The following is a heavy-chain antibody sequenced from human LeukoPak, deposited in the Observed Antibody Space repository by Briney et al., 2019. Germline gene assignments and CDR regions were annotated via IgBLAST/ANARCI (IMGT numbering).Heavy chain of an antibody. CDR2: ISSSGSTI. CDR3: ARERPEIDY. CDR1: GFTFSSYE. V-gene: IGHV3-48*03. Sequence: GGSLRLSCAASGFTFSSYEMNWVRQAPGKGLEWVSYISSSGSTIYYADSVKGRFAISRDNAKNSLYLQMNSLRAEDTAVYYCARERPEIDYWGQGTLVTVSS. J-gene: IGHJ4*02.